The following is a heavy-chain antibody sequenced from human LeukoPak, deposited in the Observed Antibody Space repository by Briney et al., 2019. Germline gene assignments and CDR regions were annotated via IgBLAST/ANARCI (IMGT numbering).Heavy chain of an antibody. V-gene: IGHV4-38-2*01. D-gene: IGHD3-10*01. Sequence: SETLSLTCAVSGYSISSGYYWGWIRQPPGKGLEWIGSIYHSGSTYYNPSLKSRVTISVDTSKNQFSLKLSSVTAADTAVYYCASASGASSSPYFDYWGQGTLVTVSS. CDR1: GYSISSGYY. J-gene: IGHJ4*02. CDR3: ASASGASSSPYFDY. CDR2: IYHSGST.